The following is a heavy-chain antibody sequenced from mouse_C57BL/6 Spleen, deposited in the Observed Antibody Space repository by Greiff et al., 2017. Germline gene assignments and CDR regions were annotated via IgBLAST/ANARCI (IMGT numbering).Heavy chain of an antibody. D-gene: IGHD2-5*01. CDR1: GYSIPSGYY. J-gene: IGHJ4*01. Sequence: VQLKQSGPGLVKPSQSLSLTCSVTGYSIPSGYYWNWIRQFPGNKLEWMGYISYDGSNNYNPSLKNRISITRDTSKNQFFLKLNSVTTEDTATYYCARASYYSNNYAMDYWGQGTSVTVSS. V-gene: IGHV3-6*01. CDR2: ISYDGSN. CDR3: ARASYYSNNYAMDY.